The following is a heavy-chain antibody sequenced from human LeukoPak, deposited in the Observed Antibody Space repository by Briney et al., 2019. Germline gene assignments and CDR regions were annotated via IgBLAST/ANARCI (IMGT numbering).Heavy chain of an antibody. Sequence: GASVKVSCKASGGTFSSYAISWVRQAPGQGLEWMGGIIPIFGTANYAQKFQGRVTITADESTSTAYMELSSLRSEDTAVYYCASGYDSSSPLLGYWGQGTLVTVSS. J-gene: IGHJ4*02. CDR3: ASGYDSSSPLLGY. CDR1: GGTFSSYA. D-gene: IGHD3-22*01. V-gene: IGHV1-69*13. CDR2: IIPIFGTA.